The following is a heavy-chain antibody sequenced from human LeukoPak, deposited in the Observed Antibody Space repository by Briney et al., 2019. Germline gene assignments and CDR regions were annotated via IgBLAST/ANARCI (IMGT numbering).Heavy chain of an antibody. Sequence: GGSLRLSCAASGFTFSNYAMHWVRQAPGKGLEWVAVISYDGSNKYYAGSVKGRFTISRDNSKNTLYLQMNSLRAEDTAVYYYARVVGYCSGVSCDYWGQGTLVTVSS. J-gene: IGHJ4*02. V-gene: IGHV3-30-3*01. CDR2: ISYDGSNK. CDR1: GFTFSNYA. CDR3: ARVVGYCSGVSCDY. D-gene: IGHD2-15*01.